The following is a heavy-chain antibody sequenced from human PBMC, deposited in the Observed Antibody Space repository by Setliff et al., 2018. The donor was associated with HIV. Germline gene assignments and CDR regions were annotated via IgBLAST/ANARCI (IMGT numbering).Heavy chain of an antibody. CDR1: GAFTTSSLYS. V-gene: IGHV4-39*07. Sequence: PSETLSLTCSVSGAFTTSSLYSWGWFRQSPGKGLEWIGTIFYSGTTTYNPSLKSRITISVGTSKKEFSLNLSSLTAADTAVFYCARGRYSYGPGWFDSWAQGAVVTVSS. CDR3: ARGRYSYGPGWFDS. CDR2: IFYSGTT. D-gene: IGHD5-18*01. J-gene: IGHJ5*01.